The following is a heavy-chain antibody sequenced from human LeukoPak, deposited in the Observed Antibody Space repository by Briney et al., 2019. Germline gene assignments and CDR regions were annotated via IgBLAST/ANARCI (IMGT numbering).Heavy chain of an antibody. Sequence: GGSLRLSCAASGFTFSNYWMSWVRQAPGKGLEWVANIKQDESEKYYVDSVKGRFTISRDNAKNSLYLQMNSLRAEDTAVYYCSSSWDYYYYGMDVWGQGTTVTVSS. V-gene: IGHV3-7*01. CDR1: GFTFSNYW. CDR2: IKQDESEK. D-gene: IGHD6-6*01. CDR3: SSSWDYYYYGMDV. J-gene: IGHJ6*02.